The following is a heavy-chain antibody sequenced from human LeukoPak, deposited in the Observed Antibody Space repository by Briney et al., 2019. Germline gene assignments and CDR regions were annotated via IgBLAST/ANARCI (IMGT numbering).Heavy chain of an antibody. J-gene: IGHJ4*02. CDR1: GGSISSSRYY. D-gene: IGHD1-14*01. CDR3: ARGETGGSNGPWYY. V-gene: IGHV4-39*07. CDR2: MYYSGST. Sequence: SETLSLTCTVSGGSISSSRYYWGWIRQPPGKGLEWIGSMYYSGSTYYNPSLKSRVTISVDTSKNQFSLKLSSVTAADTAVYYCARGETGGSNGPWYYWGQGTLVTVSS.